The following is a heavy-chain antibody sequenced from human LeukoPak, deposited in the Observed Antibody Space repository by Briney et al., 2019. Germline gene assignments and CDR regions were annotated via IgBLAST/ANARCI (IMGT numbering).Heavy chain of an antibody. CDR3: ARGPRLRLGDPFDY. V-gene: IGHV4-34*01. CDR1: GVSFSGYY. D-gene: IGHD3-16*01. J-gene: IGHJ4*02. CDR2: INHSGST. Sequence: SETLSLTCAVYGVSFSGYYWSWIRQPPGKGLEWIGEINHSGSTNYNPSLKSRVTISVDTSKNQFSLKLSSVTAADTAVYYCARGPRLRLGDPFDYWGQGTLVTVSS.